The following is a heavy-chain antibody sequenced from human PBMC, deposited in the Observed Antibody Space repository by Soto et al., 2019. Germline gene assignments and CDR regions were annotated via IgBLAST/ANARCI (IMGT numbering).Heavy chain of an antibody. CDR3: ARQDYYDSSGPYYFDY. D-gene: IGHD3-22*01. V-gene: IGHV4-31*03. CDR2: IYYIGST. CDR1: GGSISSGGYY. J-gene: IGHJ4*02. Sequence: QVQLQESGPGLVKPSQTLSLTCTVSGGSISSGGYYWSWIRQHPGKGLEWIGYIYYIGSTYYNPSLKSRVTIAVDTSKNQFSLKLSSVTAADTAVYYCARQDYYDSSGPYYFDYWGQGTLVTVSS.